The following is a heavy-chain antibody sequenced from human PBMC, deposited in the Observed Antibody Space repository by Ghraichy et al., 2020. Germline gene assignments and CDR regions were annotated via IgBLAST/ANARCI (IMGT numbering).Heavy chain of an antibody. CDR1: GYTFTSYG. CDR2: ISAYNGNT. V-gene: IGHV1-18*04. D-gene: IGHD3-9*01. Sequence: ASVKVSCKASGYTFTSYGISWVRQAPGQGLEWMGWISAYNGNTNYAQKLQGRVTMTTDTSTSTAYMELRSLRSDDTAVYYCARLKPTYYDILTGYSHYDYWGQGTLVTVSS. J-gene: IGHJ4*02. CDR3: ARLKPTYYDILTGYSHYDY.